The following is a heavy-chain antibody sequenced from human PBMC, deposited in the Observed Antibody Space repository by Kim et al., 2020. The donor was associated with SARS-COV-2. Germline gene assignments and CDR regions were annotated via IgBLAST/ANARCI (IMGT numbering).Heavy chain of an antibody. CDR3: ARHEGIVVVPAALNYYGMDV. V-gene: IGHV5-51*01. CDR1: GYSFTSYW. D-gene: IGHD2-2*01. Sequence: GESLKISCKGSGYSFTSYWIGWVRQMPGKGLEWMGIIYPGDSDTRYSPSFQGQVTISADKSISTAYLQWSSLKASDTAMYYCARHEGIVVVPAALNYYGMDVWGQGTTVTVSS. CDR2: IYPGDSDT. J-gene: IGHJ6*02.